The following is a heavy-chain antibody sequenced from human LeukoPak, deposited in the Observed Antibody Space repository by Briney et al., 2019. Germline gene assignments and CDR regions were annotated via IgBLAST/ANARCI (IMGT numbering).Heavy chain of an antibody. J-gene: IGHJ5*02. CDR2: IHYTGST. CDR1: GGSISSHY. D-gene: IGHD1-26*01. CDR3: AISAGDWCDP. Sequence: SETLSLTCTVSGGSISSHYWSWIRQPSGKVLEWIGNIHYTGSTNYNPSLKSRVAMSVDTSKNHFSLKVTSVTAADTAVYYWAISAGDWCDPWPQETLVPVSS. V-gene: IGHV4-59*11.